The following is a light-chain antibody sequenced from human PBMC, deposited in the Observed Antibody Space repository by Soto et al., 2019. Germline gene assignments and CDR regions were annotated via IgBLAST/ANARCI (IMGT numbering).Light chain of an antibody. Sequence: EVVMTQSPATLSVSPGDKVSLSCRANQTISNMLAWYQQKPGQAPRLLIYAASTRATGVSARFSGSGSGTDFTLTISRLEPEDFAVYYCQQYGSSPGLFTFGPGTKVDIK. CDR1: QTISNM. J-gene: IGKJ3*01. CDR2: AAS. CDR3: QQYGSSPGLFT. V-gene: IGKV3-15*01.